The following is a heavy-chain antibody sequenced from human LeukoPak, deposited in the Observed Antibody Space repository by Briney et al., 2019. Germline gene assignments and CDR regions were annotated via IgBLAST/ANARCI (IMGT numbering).Heavy chain of an antibody. CDR3: TRGGRDGFDI. CDR1: GFTFSTYD. CDR2: IASAGDI. D-gene: IGHD2-15*01. Sequence: SGESLRLSCAASGFTFSTYDMHWVRQATGKGLEWVSAIASAGDIYYSDSVRGRFTISRENAKNSLYLQVNSLRVGDTAVYYCTRGGRDGFDIWGQGTMVTVSS. J-gene: IGHJ3*02. V-gene: IGHV3-13*01.